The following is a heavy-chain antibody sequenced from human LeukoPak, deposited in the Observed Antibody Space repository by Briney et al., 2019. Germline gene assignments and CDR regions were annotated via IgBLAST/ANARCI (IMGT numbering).Heavy chain of an antibody. CDR1: GFTFSNYA. D-gene: IGHD4-17*01. J-gene: IGHJ4*02. CDR3: AKPADYGYFDY. Sequence: GGSLRLPCAASGFTFSNYAMSWVRQAPGKGLEWVAVISYDGSNKYYADSVKGRFTISRDNSKNTLYLQMNSLRAEDTAVYYCAKPADYGYFDYWGQGTLVTVSS. CDR2: ISYDGSNK. V-gene: IGHV3-30*18.